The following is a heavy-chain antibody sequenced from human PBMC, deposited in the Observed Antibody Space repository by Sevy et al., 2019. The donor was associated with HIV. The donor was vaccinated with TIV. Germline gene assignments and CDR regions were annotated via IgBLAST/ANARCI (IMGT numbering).Heavy chain of an antibody. CDR2: ISGSGGST. CDR1: GFTFSSYA. D-gene: IGHD6-19*01. CDR3: AKVETGYSSGWYVYESPDY. V-gene: IGHV3-23*01. Sequence: GGSLRLSCAASGFTFSSYAMSWVRQAPGKGLEWVSPISGSGGSTYYADSLKGRFTISRDNSKNTLYLQMNSLRAEDTAVYYCAKVETGYSSGWYVYESPDYWGQGTLVTVSS. J-gene: IGHJ4*02.